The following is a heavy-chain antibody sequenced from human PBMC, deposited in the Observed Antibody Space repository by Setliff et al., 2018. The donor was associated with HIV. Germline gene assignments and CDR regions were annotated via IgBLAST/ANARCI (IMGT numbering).Heavy chain of an antibody. CDR1: GFSFSSYS. CDR3: ASGREQGLRHAFDI. CDR2: ISSGTRYI. V-gene: IGHV3-21*01. Sequence: SLRLSCAASGFSFSSYSMNWVRQAPGKGLEWVSSISSGTRYIHYADSVKGRFTISRDNVKNALYLQMNSLRAEDTAVYYCASGREQGLRHAFDIWGQGAMVTVSS. J-gene: IGHJ3*02. D-gene: IGHD4-17*01.